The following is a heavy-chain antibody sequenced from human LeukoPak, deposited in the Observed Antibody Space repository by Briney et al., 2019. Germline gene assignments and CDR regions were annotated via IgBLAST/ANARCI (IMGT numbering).Heavy chain of an antibody. CDR3: ARVQLYYYGSGSYYNPPSLAFDI. V-gene: IGHV3-7*03. Sequence: PGGSLRLSCAASGFTFSSYWMSWVRQAPGKGLEWVANIKQDGSEKYYVDSVKGRFTISGDNAKNSLYLQMNSLRAEDTAVYYCARVQLYYYGSGSYYNPPSLAFDIWGQGTMVTVSS. CDR2: IKQDGSEK. J-gene: IGHJ3*02. CDR1: GFTFSSYW. D-gene: IGHD3-10*01.